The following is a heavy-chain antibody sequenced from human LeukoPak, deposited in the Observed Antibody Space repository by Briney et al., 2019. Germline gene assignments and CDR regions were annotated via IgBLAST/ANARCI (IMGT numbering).Heavy chain of an antibody. CDR1: GFTFSSYA. Sequence: GGSLRLSCAASGFTFSSYAMSWVGQAPGKGLEWVSAISGSGGSTYYADSVKGRFTISRDNSKNTLYLQMHSLRAEDTAVYYCAKDSGYYYDSSGYYLPHFDYWGQGTLVTVSS. V-gene: IGHV3-23*01. J-gene: IGHJ4*02. D-gene: IGHD3-22*01. CDR2: ISGSGGST. CDR3: AKDSGYYYDSSGYYLPHFDY.